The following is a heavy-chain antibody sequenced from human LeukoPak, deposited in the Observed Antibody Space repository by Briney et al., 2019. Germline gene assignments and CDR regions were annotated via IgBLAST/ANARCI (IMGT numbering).Heavy chain of an antibody. CDR1: GFTFSTYE. V-gene: IGHV3-30*02. CDR2: IRYDESAT. D-gene: IGHD6-13*01. CDR3: AKQMMERQQYYYMDV. Sequence: GGSLRLSCAASGFTFSTYEMNWVRQAPGKGLEWLTHIRYDESATYYADSVKGRFTISRENSKNTLYLQMNSLRGEDTAVYYCAKQMMERQQYYYMDVWGKGTSVTVSS. J-gene: IGHJ6*03.